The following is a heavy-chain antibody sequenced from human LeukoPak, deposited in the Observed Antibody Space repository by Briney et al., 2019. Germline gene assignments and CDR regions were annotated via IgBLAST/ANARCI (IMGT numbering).Heavy chain of an antibody. D-gene: IGHD6-13*01. CDR3: ARTIAAAVPGWFDP. V-gene: IGHV4-61*02. CDR1: GGSISSGSYY. Sequence: SETLSLTCTVSGGSISSGSYYWSWIRQPAGKGLEWIGRIYTSGSTNYNPSLKSRVTISVDTSKNQFSLKLSSVTAADTAVYYCARTIAAAVPGWFDPWGQGTLVTVSS. CDR2: IYTSGST. J-gene: IGHJ5*02.